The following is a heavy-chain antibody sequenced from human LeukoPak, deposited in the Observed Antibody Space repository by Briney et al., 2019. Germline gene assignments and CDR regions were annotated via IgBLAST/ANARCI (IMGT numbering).Heavy chain of an antibody. Sequence: GGSLRLSCAASGITFSSHWMSWVRQAPGKGLEWVANIKQDGSEKYYVDSVKGRFTISRDNATSSLYLQMNSLRAEDTAVYYCARGTLRFFARWGQGTLVTVSS. J-gene: IGHJ5*02. V-gene: IGHV3-7*04. D-gene: IGHD3-16*01. CDR3: ARGTLRFFAR. CDR1: GITFSSHW. CDR2: IKQDGSEK.